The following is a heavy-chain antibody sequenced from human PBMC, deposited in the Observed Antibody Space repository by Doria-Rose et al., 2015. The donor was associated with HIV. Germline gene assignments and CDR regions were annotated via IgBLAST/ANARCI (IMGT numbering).Heavy chain of an antibody. V-gene: IGHV3-30*04. CDR2: ISYDGSNK. CDR3: ARDRGYYSSDDTFDI. Sequence: ASVFTFRSFAMHWVRQAPGKGLEWAAFISYDGSNKYYPDSVKGRFTISKDNSKNTLYLQMNSLRTEDTAVYYCARDRGYYSSDDTFDIWGQGTRGTVSS. CDR1: VFTFRSFA. D-gene: IGHD6-25*01. J-gene: IGHJ3*02.